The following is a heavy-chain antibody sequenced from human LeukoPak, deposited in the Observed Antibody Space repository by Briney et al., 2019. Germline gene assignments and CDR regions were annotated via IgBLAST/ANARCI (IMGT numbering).Heavy chain of an antibody. CDR3: ARGAPGLRDLPLFDY. J-gene: IGHJ4*02. CDR1: GGSISSSSSY. CDR2: ISYSGST. V-gene: IGHV4-39*01. D-gene: IGHD5-12*01. Sequence: PSETLSLTCTVSGGSISSSSSYWGWIRQPPGKGLEWIGSISYSGSTYYNPSLKSRVTISVDTSKNQFSLNLSSVTAADTAVYYCARGAPGLRDLPLFDYWGQGTLVTVSS.